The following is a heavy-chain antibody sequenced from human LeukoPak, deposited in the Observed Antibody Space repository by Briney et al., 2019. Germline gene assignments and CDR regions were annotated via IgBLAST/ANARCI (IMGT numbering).Heavy chain of an antibody. CDR1: GFTFDDYV. CDR3: AKDIGGHVYYYYRMDV. J-gene: IGHJ6*02. Sequence: PGRSLRLSCAASGFTFDDYVMHWVRQVPGKGLEWVSGISWNSGSIAYADSVKGRFTISRDNAKNSLYLQMISLRPEDTALYYCAKDIGGHVYYYYRMDVWGQGTTVTVSS. CDR2: ISWNSGSI. V-gene: IGHV3-9*01.